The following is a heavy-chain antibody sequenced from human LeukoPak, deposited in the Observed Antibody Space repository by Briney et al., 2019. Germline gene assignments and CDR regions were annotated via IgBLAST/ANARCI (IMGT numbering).Heavy chain of an antibody. D-gene: IGHD2-8*01. CDR3: AKDVCTSPRCLLYFDS. V-gene: IGHV3-23*01. CDR2: ISGFNT. J-gene: IGHJ4*02. CDR1: GFAFSNYA. Sequence: GVSLRLSCTTSGFAFSNYAMNWVRQAPGKGPEWVSGISGFNTYYADSVKGRFTIFGDNSKNVLYLQMDRLRAGDTAVYSCAKDVCTSPRCLLYFDSWGQGTLVTVSS.